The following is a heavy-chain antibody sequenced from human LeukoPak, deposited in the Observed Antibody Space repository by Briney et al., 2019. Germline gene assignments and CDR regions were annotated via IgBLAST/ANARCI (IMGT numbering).Heavy chain of an antibody. CDR1: GFTFSSYE. J-gene: IGHJ6*03. V-gene: IGHV3-48*03. CDR2: ISSSGSTI. Sequence: GGSLRLSCAASGFTFSSYEMNWVRQAPGKGLEWVSYISSSGSTIYYADSVKGRFTISRDNAKNSLYLQMNSLRAEDTAVYYCARARPDYDILTGPRVYYYYYYMDVWGKGTTVTISS. D-gene: IGHD3-9*01. CDR3: ARARPDYDILTGPRVYYYYYYMDV.